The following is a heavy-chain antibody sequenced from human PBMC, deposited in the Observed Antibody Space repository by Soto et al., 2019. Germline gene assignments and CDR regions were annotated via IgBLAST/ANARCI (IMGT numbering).Heavy chain of an antibody. CDR1: GSTFSSYA. D-gene: IGHD3-10*01. CDR3: AKDTYYYGSGRPLGY. Sequence: GGSLRLSCAASGSTFSSYAMSWVRQAPGKGLEWVSAISGSGGSTYYADSVKGRFTISRDNSKNTLYLQMNSLRAEDTAVYYCAKDTYYYGSGRPLGYWGQGTLVTVSS. J-gene: IGHJ4*02. V-gene: IGHV3-23*01. CDR2: ISGSGGST.